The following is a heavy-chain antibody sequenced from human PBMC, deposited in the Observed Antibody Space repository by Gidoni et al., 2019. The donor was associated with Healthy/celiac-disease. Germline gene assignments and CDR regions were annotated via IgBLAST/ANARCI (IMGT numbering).Heavy chain of an antibody. CDR3: ARFSYDSSGYWGDAFDI. J-gene: IGHJ3*02. D-gene: IGHD3-22*01. CDR2: IYYSGST. Sequence: QVQLQESGPGLVKPSQTLSLTCTVSGGSISSGGYYWSWIRQHPGKGPEWIGYIYYSGSTYYNPSLKSLVTISVDTSKNQFSLKLSSVTAADTAVYYCARFSYDSSGYWGDAFDIWGQGTMVTVSS. V-gene: IGHV4-31*01. CDR1: GGSISSGGYY.